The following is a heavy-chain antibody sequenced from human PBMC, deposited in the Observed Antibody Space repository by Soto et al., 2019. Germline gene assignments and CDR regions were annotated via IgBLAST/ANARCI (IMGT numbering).Heavy chain of an antibody. CDR1: GGAISSDSHK. J-gene: IGHJ3*01. CDR3: ARHDDRPYHINGFDV. V-gene: IGHV4-39*01. CDR2: ISYSGAT. D-gene: IGHD2-2*01. Sequence: QQQLLESGPGLVTPSETLSLTCRVSGGAISSDSHKFWGWIRQPPGKGPEWIGCISYSGATVYNPSLQSRVTIYADTSKNEFFLRLSSVTAADTAVYFCARHDDRPYHINGFDVWGRGTMVTVSS.